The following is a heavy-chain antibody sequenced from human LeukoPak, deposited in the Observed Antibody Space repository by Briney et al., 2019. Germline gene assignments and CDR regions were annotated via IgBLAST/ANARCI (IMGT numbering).Heavy chain of an antibody. CDR3: AKEGPIAAAAAFQH. CDR1: GFTFSSYA. V-gene: IGHV3-23*01. Sequence: PGGSLRLSCAASGFTFSSYAMSWVRLDPGKGLEWVSAIRGSVGSTYYADSVKGRFTISRDNSKNTLYLQMNSLRAEDTAVYYCAKEGPIAAAAAFQHWGQGTLVTVSS. CDR2: IRGSVGST. D-gene: IGHD6-13*01. J-gene: IGHJ1*01.